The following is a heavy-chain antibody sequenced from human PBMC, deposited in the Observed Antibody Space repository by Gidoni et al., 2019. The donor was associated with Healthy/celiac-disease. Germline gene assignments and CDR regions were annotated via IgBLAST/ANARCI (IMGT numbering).Heavy chain of an antibody. D-gene: IGHD2-21*02. CDR1: GLPFRNAW. J-gene: IGHJ4*02. V-gene: IGHV3-15*01. Sequence: EVQLVESGGGLVKPGGSLRLSCAASGLPFRNAWMSWVRQAPGKGLEWVGRIKSKTDGGTTDYAAPVKGRFTISRDDSKNTLYLQMNSLKTEDTAVYYCTTAPFVVVTGDGVFDYWGQGTLVTVSS. CDR2: IKSKTDGGTT. CDR3: TTAPFVVVTGDGVFDY.